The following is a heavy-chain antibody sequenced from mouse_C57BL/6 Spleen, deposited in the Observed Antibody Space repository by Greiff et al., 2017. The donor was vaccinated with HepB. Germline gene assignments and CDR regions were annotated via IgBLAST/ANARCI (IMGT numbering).Heavy chain of an antibody. D-gene: IGHD2-4*01. CDR2: IRSKSNNYAT. CDR3: VRHEDYDYDVWFAY. V-gene: IGHV10-1*01. CDR1: GFSFNTYA. J-gene: IGHJ3*01. Sequence: VQLKESGGGLVQPKGSLKLSCAASGFSFNTYAMNWVRQAPGKGLEWVARIRSKSNNYATYYADSVKDRFTISRDDSESMLYLQMNNLKTEDTAMYYCVRHEDYDYDVWFAYWGQGTLVTVSA.